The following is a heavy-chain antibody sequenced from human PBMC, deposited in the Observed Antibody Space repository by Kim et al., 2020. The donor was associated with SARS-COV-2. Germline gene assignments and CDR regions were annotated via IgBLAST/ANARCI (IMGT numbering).Heavy chain of an antibody. CDR1: GGTFSTFA. Sequence: SVKVSCKASGGTFSTFAISWVRHAPGQGLEWVGGIITFLGTPNYVQRFQGRVTITADESTTTAHMQLSSLSSEDTAIYYCFVRVWVDSHYYGMDVWGQG. V-gene: IGHV1-69*13. D-gene: IGHD3-16*01. CDR3: FVRVWVDSHYYGMDV. J-gene: IGHJ6*02. CDR2: IITFLGTP.